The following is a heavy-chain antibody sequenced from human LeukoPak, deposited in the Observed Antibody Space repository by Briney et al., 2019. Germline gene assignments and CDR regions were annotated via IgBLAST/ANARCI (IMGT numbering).Heavy chain of an antibody. CDR3: AKDPAPDSSGYFEYFQH. D-gene: IGHD3-22*01. CDR2: ISGDGGST. CDR1: GFTFDDYA. V-gene: IGHV3-43*02. Sequence: GGSLRLSCAASGFTFDDYAMHWVRQAPGKGLEWVSLISGDGGSTYYADSVKGRFTISRDNSKNSLYLQMNSLRTEDTALYYCAKDPAPDSSGYFEYFQHWGQGTLVTVSS. J-gene: IGHJ1*01.